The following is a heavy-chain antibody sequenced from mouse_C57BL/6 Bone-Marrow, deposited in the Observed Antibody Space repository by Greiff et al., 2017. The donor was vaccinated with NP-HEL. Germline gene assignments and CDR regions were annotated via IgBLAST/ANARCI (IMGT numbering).Heavy chain of an antibody. J-gene: IGHJ2*01. CDR1: GYTFTSYW. CDR2: IHPNSGST. CDR3: ARTTVVATGLGRGWFDY. D-gene: IGHD1-1*01. V-gene: IGHV1-64*01. Sequence: QVQLQQPGAELVKPGASVKLSCKASGYTFTSYWMHWVKQRPGQGLEWIGMIHPNSGSTNYNEKFKSKATLTVDKSSSTAYMQLSSLTSEDSAVYYCARTTVVATGLGRGWFDYWGQGTTLTVSS.